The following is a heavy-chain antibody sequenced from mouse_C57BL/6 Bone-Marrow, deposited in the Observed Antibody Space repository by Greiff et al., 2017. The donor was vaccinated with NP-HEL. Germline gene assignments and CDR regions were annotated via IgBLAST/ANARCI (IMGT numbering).Heavy chain of an antibody. Sequence: VQLQQSGPELVKPGASVKMSCKASGYTFTDYNMHWVKQSHGKSLEWIGYINPNNGGTSYNQKFKGKATLTVNKSSSTAYMELRSLTSEDSAVYYCARKGDYGSIFDYWGQGTTLTVSS. CDR2: INPNNGGT. CDR1: GYTFTDYN. J-gene: IGHJ2*01. CDR3: ARKGDYGSIFDY. V-gene: IGHV1-22*01. D-gene: IGHD1-1*01.